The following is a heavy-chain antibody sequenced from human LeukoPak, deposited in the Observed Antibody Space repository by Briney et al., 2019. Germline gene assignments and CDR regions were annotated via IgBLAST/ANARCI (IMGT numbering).Heavy chain of an antibody. CDR3: ARHVQDLGIKV. V-gene: IGHV4-39*01. CDR2: IYRRGST. CDR1: GASISSSDSY. J-gene: IGHJ6*02. Sequence: PSETLSLTCTVSGASISSSDSYWSCIRQPPGRGLEWIGSIYRRGSTSYNPSLKSRVTVSEDMSKNHFSLRLSSVTAADTAVYYCARHVQDLGIKVWGQGTTVTVSS.